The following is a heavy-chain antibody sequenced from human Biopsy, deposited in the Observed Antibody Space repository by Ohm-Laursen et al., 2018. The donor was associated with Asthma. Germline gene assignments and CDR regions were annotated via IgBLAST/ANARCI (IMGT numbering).Heavy chain of an antibody. J-gene: IGHJ4*02. CDR2: ISYDGSNK. CDR1: GFTFSSYA. CDR3: ARDVMEWYLPAFDF. V-gene: IGHV3-30-3*01. D-gene: IGHD3-3*01. Sequence: RSLRLSCAASGFTFSSYAMYWVRQAPGKGLEWVALISYDGSNKSYVDSVNGRFTVSRDDSKNTLYLQMNSLRPDDTAVYYCARDVMEWYLPAFDFWGQGTLVTVSS.